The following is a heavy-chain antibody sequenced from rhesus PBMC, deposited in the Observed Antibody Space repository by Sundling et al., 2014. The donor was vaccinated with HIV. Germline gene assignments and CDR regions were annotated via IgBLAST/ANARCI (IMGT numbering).Heavy chain of an antibody. D-gene: IGHD3-3*01. CDR3: ARDRWTGYFPGVWDY. CDR2: IYSNNESP. CDR1: GVSISSYW. V-gene: IGHV4S13*01. J-gene: IGHJ4*01. Sequence: QVLLQESGPGLVKPSETLSLTCSVSGVSISSYWWSWIRQPPGKGLEWMGGIYSNNESPNYNPLLKSRVTISKDTSKNQFSLKLNSVTAADTAVYYCARDRWTGYFPGVWDYWGQGVLVTVSS.